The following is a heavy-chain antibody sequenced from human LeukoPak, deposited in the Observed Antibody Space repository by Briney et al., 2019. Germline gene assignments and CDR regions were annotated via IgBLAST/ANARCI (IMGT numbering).Heavy chain of an antibody. Sequence: GASVKVSRTASGYTFSSYDINWVRQATGQGLEWMGWMNPNSGNTGYAQKFQGRVTMTRNTSISTAYMELSSLRSEDTAMYYCARGRNQRDLRLLLYWGQGTLVTVSS. V-gene: IGHV1-8*01. J-gene: IGHJ4*02. CDR2: MNPNSGNT. D-gene: IGHD1-14*01. CDR1: GYTFSSYD. CDR3: ARGRNQRDLRLLLY.